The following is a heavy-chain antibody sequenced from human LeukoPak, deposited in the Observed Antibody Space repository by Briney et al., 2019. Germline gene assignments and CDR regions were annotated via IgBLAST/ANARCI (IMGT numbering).Heavy chain of an antibody. D-gene: IGHD3-22*01. V-gene: IGHV1-18*01. CDR2: ISAYNGNT. J-gene: IGHJ4*02. Sequence: ASVKVSCKASGYTFTSYGISWVRQAPGQGLEWMGWISAYNGNTNYAQKLQGRVTMTTDTSTSTAYMELSSLRSEDTAVYYCARGTYYYDSSGYYMFDYWGQGTLVTVSS. CDR1: GYTFTSYG. CDR3: ARGTYYYDSSGYYMFDY.